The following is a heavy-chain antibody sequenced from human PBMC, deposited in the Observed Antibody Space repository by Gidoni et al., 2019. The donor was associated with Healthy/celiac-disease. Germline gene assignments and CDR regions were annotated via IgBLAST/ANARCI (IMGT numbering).Heavy chain of an antibody. CDR2: ISAYNGNT. D-gene: IGHD3-22*01. J-gene: IGHJ6*02. Sequence: QVQLVQSGAEVKKPGASVKVSCKASGYTFTSYGISWVRQAPGQGLEWMGWISAYNGNTNYAQKLQGRVTMTTDTSTSTAYMELRSLRSDDTAVYYCAREKIYDSSGYYSEEELYYGMDVWGQGTTVTVSS. CDR3: AREKIYDSSGYYSEEELYYGMDV. V-gene: IGHV1-18*01. CDR1: GYTFTSYG.